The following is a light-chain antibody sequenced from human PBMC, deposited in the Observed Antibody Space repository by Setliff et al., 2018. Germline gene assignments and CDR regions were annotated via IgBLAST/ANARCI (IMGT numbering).Light chain of an antibody. CDR2: EVS. CDR3: SSYAGSHNVGV. J-gene: IGLJ2*01. V-gene: IGLV2-8*01. Sequence: QSALTQPASVSGSPGQSITISCTGTSSDVGAYNYVSWYQQHPGKAPKLIIYEVSDRPSGVPGRFSGSKSGNTASLTVSGLQADDEAYYYCSSYAGSHNVGVVGGGTKGTVL. CDR1: SSDVGAYNY.